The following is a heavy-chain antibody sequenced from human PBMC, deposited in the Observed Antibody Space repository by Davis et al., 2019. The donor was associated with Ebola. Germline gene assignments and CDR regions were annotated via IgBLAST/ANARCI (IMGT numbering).Heavy chain of an antibody. Sequence: SVKVSCKASGGTFNRFAFSWVRQAPGHGLEWMGEIIPRLDTTQYAQKFQGKVTITADEVTSTAYMELTRLRSDDTAVYYCATPLSVGFYDWYFDLWGRGTLVTVSS. CDR3: ATPLSVGFYDWYFDL. J-gene: IGHJ2*01. D-gene: IGHD2/OR15-2a*01. CDR1: GGTFNRFA. CDR2: IIPRLDTT. V-gene: IGHV1-69*13.